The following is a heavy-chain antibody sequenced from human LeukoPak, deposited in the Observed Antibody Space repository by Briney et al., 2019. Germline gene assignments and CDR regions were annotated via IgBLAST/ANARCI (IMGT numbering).Heavy chain of an antibody. D-gene: IGHD1-26*01. CDR3: AKHNGGGIVSYVAPGPPDYFDH. V-gene: IGHV4-39*01. CDR2: IYFSGSV. Sequence: SETLSLTCTVSGGSISSTTYYWGWIRQSPGKGLECIGSIYFSGSVYYNPSLRSRVTISLDTSTKQLSLKLTSVTAADTAIYYCAKHNGGGIVSYVAPGPPDYFDHWGQGALVTVSS. CDR1: GGSISSTTYY. J-gene: IGHJ4*02.